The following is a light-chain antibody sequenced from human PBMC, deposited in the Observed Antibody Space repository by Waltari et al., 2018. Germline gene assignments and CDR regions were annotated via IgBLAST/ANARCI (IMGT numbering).Light chain of an antibody. CDR3: SSYTGSNYLV. V-gene: IGLV2-8*01. CDR2: EVT. CDR1: SSDVGGYNY. J-gene: IGLJ2*01. Sequence: QSALTQPPSASASPGQSVTISCTATSSDVGGYNYVSWYQQYPGQAPKLVIYEVTKRPLGVSGRFSGSKSGDTAFLTVSWLQAEDEATYFCSSYTGSNYLVFGGGTQLTVL.